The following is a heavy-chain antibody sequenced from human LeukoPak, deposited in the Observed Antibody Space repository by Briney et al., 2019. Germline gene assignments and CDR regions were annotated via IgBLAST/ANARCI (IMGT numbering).Heavy chain of an antibody. CDR3: ARDQNADYYDSSGYFH. Sequence: GGSLRLSCAASGFTFSSYWMSWVRQAPGKGLEWVANIKQDGSEKYYVDSVKGRFTISRDNAKNSLYLQMNSLRAEDTAVYYCARDQNADYYDSSGYFHWGQGTLVTVSS. V-gene: IGHV3-7*01. J-gene: IGHJ4*02. CDR2: IKQDGSEK. D-gene: IGHD3-22*01. CDR1: GFTFSSYW.